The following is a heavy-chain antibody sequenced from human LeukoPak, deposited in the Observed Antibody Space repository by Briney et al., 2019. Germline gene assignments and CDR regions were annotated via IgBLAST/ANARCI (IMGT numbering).Heavy chain of an antibody. V-gene: IGHV4-39*01. Sequence: PSETLSLTCTVSGGSISSSSYYWGWIRQPPGKGLEWIGRIHYSGSTYYNPSLKSRVTISVDTSKNQFSLKLSSVTAADTAVYYCARLAYYDYVWGSYRPYFDYWGQGTLVTVSS. CDR2: IHYSGST. CDR1: GGSISSSSYY. D-gene: IGHD3-16*02. CDR3: ARLAYYDYVWGSYRPYFDY. J-gene: IGHJ4*02.